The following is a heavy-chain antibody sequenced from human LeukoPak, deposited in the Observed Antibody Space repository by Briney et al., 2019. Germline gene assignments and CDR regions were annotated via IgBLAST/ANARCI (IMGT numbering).Heavy chain of an antibody. V-gene: IGHV3-33*01. CDR1: GFTFSSYG. CDR3: ARGYSSGWFDY. Sequence: PGRSLRLSCAASGFTFSSYGMHWVRQAPGKGLEWVAVIWYDGSNKYYADSVKGRFTISRDNSKNTLHLQMNSLRAEGTAVYYCARGYSSGWFDYWGQGTLVTVSS. D-gene: IGHD6-19*01. CDR2: IWYDGSNK. J-gene: IGHJ4*02.